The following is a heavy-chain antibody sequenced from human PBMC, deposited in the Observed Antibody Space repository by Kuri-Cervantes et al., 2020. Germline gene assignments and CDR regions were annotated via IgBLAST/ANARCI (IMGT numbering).Heavy chain of an antibody. D-gene: IGHD6-6*01. CDR3: AKDYRGGSSSPEGFDY. V-gene: IGHV3-7*03. J-gene: IGHJ4*02. CDR1: GLTFSSYW. Sequence: GESLKISCTASGLTFSSYWMSWVRQAPGKGLEWVANIKQDGSEKYYVDSVKGRFTTSRDNSKNTLYLQMNSLRAEDTAVYYCAKDYRGGSSSPEGFDYWGQGTLVTVSS. CDR2: IKQDGSEK.